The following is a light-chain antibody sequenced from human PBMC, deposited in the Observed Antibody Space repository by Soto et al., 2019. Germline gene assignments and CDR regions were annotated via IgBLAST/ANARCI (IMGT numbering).Light chain of an antibody. Sequence: EIVLTQSPATLSLSPGERATLSCRASQSVSSYLAWYQQKPGQAPNLLIYDASNRATGIPARFSGSRSGTDFTLTISSLEPEDFAVYYCQQRSNWPVTFGQGTKVEIK. CDR2: DAS. CDR1: QSVSSY. V-gene: IGKV3-11*01. J-gene: IGKJ1*01. CDR3: QQRSNWPVT.